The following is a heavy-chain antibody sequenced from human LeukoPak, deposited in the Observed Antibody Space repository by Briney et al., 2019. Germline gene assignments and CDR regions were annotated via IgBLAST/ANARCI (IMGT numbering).Heavy chain of an antibody. D-gene: IGHD4-17*01. J-gene: IGHJ3*02. CDR2: ISYDGSNK. CDR3: VRRGPTTVTNHDAFDI. V-gene: IGHV3-30-3*01. Sequence: GGSLRLSCAASGFTFNSYWMIWVRQAPGKGLEWVAVISYDGSNKYYADSVKGRFTISRDNARNSVYLQMNSLRAGDTAVYYCVRRGPTTVTNHDAFDIWGQGTMVTVSS. CDR1: GFTFNSYW.